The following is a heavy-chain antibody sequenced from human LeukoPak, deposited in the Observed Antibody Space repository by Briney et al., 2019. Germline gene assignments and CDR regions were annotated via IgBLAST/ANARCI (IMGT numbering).Heavy chain of an antibody. CDR2: IYYSGST. V-gene: IGHV4-59*08. CDR1: GGSISSYY. CDR3: ARHGGGVYDFGDFAPNKGVFFDS. J-gene: IGHJ4*02. D-gene: IGHD4-17*01. Sequence: PSETLSLTCTVSGGSISSYYWSWIRQPPGKGLEWIGYIYYSGSTNSNPSLRSRVSISADPSKNQFSLKLGSVTAADTAVYYCARHGGGVYDFGDFAPNKGVFFDSWGQGTLVTVSS.